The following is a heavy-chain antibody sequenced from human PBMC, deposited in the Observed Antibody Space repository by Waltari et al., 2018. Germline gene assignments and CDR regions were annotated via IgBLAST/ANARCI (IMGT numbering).Heavy chain of an antibody. Sequence: EVHLVESGGGLVKPGGSLGLSCAASGFPVTDYWMSWVRQAPGKGPEWVANIHKDGSEKNYVDYVKGRFTISRDNAKDSVYLQMNSLRADDTAMYYCVRDHWGPDYWGQGTLVTVSS. CDR3: VRDHWGPDY. D-gene: IGHD7-27*01. CDR1: GFPVTDYW. V-gene: IGHV3-7*01. CDR2: IHKDGSEK. J-gene: IGHJ4*02.